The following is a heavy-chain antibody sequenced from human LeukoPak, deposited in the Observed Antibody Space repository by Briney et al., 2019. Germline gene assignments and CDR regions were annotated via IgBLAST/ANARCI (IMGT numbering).Heavy chain of an antibody. D-gene: IGHD3-3*01. CDR2: IYYSGRT. J-gene: IGHJ3*02. V-gene: IGHV4-30-4*01. Sequence: SQTLSLTCTVSGGSITSGDYYWSWLRQPPGKGLEWIGYIYYSGRTFYNPSLKSRVSISVDTSKNQFSLKLSSVTAADTAVYYCARVYDFWSGYSFGAFNIWGQGTMVTVSS. CDR1: GGSITSGDYY. CDR3: ARVYDFWSGYSFGAFNI.